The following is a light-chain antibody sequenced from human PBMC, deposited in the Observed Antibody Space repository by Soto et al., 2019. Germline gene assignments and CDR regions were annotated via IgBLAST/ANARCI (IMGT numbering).Light chain of an antibody. V-gene: IGLV2-14*01. Sequence: QSVLTQPASVSGSPGQSITISCAGTRDDIGAYDYVSWYQQHPGNAPKLLVYEVTNRPSGVSDRFSGSKSGNTVSLTISGLQAEDEADYYCNSYTNSSAVVFGGGTKVTVL. CDR3: NSYTNSSAVV. J-gene: IGLJ2*01. CDR2: EVT. CDR1: RDDIGAYDY.